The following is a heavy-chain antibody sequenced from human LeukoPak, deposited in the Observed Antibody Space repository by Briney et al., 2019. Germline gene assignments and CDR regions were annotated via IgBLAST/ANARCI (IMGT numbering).Heavy chain of an antibody. CDR3: TTAFAEYYDYVWGSYRQGTDY. CDR2: IKSKTDGGTT. J-gene: IGHJ4*02. V-gene: IGHV3-15*01. Sequence: PGGSLRLSCAASGFTFSNAWMSWVRQAPGKGLEWVGRIKSKTDGGTTDYATPVKGRFTISRDDSKNTRYLQMSRLKTEDTAVYYCTTAFAEYYDYVWGSYRQGTDYWGQGTLVTVSS. D-gene: IGHD3-16*02. CDR1: GFTFSNAW.